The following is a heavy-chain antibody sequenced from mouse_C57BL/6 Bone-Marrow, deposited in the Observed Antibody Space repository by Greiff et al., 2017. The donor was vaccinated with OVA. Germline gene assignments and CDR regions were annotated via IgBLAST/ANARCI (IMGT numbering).Heavy chain of an antibody. V-gene: IGHV5-17*01. D-gene: IGHD2-4*01. J-gene: IGHJ4*01. CDR2: ISSGSSTI. CDR1: GFTFSDYG. CDR3: ARPPKDYDFDAMDY. Sequence: EVQVVESGGGLVKPGGSLKLSCAASGFTFSDYGMHWVRQAPEKGLEWVAYISSGSSTIYYADTVKGRFTISRDNAKNTLFLQMTSLRSEDTAMYYGARPPKDYDFDAMDYWGQGTSVTVSS.